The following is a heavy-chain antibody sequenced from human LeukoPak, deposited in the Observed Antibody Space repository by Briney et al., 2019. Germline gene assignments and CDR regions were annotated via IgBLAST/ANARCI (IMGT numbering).Heavy chain of an antibody. Sequence: PGGSLRLSCAASGFTFSSYSMNWVRQAPGKGLEWVSSITSSSSYIYYADSVKGRFTISRDNAKNSLYLQMNSLRAEDTAVYYCASRGYIGYGGFDYWGQGTLVTVSS. J-gene: IGHJ4*02. CDR3: ASRGYIGYGGFDY. D-gene: IGHD5-12*01. V-gene: IGHV3-21*01. CDR2: ITSSSSYI. CDR1: GFTFSSYS.